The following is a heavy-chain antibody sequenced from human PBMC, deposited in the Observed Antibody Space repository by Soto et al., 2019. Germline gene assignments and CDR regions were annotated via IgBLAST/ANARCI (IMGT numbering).Heavy chain of an antibody. CDR3: ARPAYDILTGYSSSGPLDP. CDR2: IWYDGSNK. J-gene: IGHJ5*02. CDR1: GFTFSSYG. Sequence: HPGGSLRLSCAASGFTFSSYGMHWVRQAPGKGLEWVAVIWYDGSNKYYADSVKGRFTISRDNSKNTLYLQMNSLRAEDTAVYYCARPAYDILTGYSSSGPLDPWGQGTLVTVSS. V-gene: IGHV3-33*01. D-gene: IGHD3-9*01.